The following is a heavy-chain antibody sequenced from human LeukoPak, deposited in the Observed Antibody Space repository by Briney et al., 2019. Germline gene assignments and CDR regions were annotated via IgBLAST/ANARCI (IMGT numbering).Heavy chain of an antibody. CDR2: INPNSGGT. Sequence: ASVKVSCKASGYTFTGYYMHWVRQAPGQGLEWMGWINPNSGGTNYAQKFQGWVTMTRDTSISTAYMELSRLRSDDTAVYYCARGGIQYPYYYYGMDVWGQGTTVTVSS. V-gene: IGHV1-2*04. CDR3: ARGGIQYPYYYYGMDV. D-gene: IGHD5-18*01. CDR1: GYTFTGYY. J-gene: IGHJ6*02.